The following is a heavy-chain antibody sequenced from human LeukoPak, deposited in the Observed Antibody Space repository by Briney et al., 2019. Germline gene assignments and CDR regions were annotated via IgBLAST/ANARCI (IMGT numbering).Heavy chain of an antibody. J-gene: IGHJ1*01. CDR2: TFYSGST. V-gene: IGHV4-39*07. D-gene: IGHD1-26*01. Sequence: SETLSLTCTVSGDSVTTTRSYWGWVRQPPGNGLELLGNTFYSGSTYYSPSLNSRVSISVDTSKNQFSLKLTSVTAAKTAVYYCASLRAGSHRDAEYFEDGNQGTLVTVS. CDR3: ASLRAGSHRDAEYFED. CDR1: GDSVTTTRSY.